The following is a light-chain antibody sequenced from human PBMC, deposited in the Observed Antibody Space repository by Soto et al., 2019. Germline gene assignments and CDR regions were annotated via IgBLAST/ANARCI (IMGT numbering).Light chain of an antibody. CDR2: YDD. V-gene: IGLV1-36*01. Sequence: QSVLTQPPSVSEAPRQRVTISCSGSTSNIGHNAVNWYQLLPGKAPKLLLYYDDLLPSGVSDRFSGSKSGTSASLAISGLQSEDEADYYCAAWDDTLNAWVFGGGTKVTVL. J-gene: IGLJ3*02. CDR1: TSNIGHNA. CDR3: AAWDDTLNAWV.